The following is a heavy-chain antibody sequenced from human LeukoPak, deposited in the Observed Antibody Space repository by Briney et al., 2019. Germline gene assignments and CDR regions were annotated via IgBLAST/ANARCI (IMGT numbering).Heavy chain of an antibody. Sequence: GGSLRLSCVASGLNFDDSAMHWVRQAPGKGLEWVSLISADGGSAFSADSVKGRFSISRDNSKNSLYLQMNSLRSEDTAMYYCAKESGKFDYWGQGTLVAVSS. CDR3: AKESGKFDY. CDR2: ISADGGSA. CDR1: GLNFDDSA. J-gene: IGHJ4*02. V-gene: IGHV3-43*02.